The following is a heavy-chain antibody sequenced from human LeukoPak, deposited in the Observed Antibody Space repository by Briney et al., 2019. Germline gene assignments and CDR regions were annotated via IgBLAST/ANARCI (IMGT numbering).Heavy chain of an antibody. J-gene: IGHJ4*02. V-gene: IGHV3-48*03. CDR2: ISSSGSTI. CDR3: ARIPPNYSSSSYGWDY. CDR1: GFTFSSYE. Sequence: LSGGSLRLSCAASGFTFSSYEMDWVRQAPGKGLEWVSYISSSGSTIYYADSVKGRFTISRDNAKNSLYPQMNSLRAEDTAVYYCARIPPNYSSSSYGWDYWGQGTLVTVSS. D-gene: IGHD6-6*01.